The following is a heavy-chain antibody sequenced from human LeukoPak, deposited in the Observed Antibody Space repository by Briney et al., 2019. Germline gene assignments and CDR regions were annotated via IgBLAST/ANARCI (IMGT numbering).Heavy chain of an antibody. CDR2: LYTNGST. V-gene: IGHV4-4*07. CDR1: GGSISNYY. Sequence: SETLSLTCTVSGGSISNYYWSWIRQPAGKGLEWIGRLYTNGSTRYNPSLKSRVTMSQDTSKNQFSLRLSSVTAADTAVYYCARDGGIVVPAAPAAFDIWGQGTMVTVSS. CDR3: ARDGGIVVPAAPAAFDI. D-gene: IGHD2-2*01. J-gene: IGHJ3*02.